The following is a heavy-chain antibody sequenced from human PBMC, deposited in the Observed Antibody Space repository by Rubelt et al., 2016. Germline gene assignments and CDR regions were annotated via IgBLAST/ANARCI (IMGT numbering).Heavy chain of an antibody. CDR2: IYYSGST. D-gene: IGHD3-3*01. Sequence: QVQLQESGPGLVKPSETLSPTCTVSGGSISSYYWSWIRQPPGKGLEWIGYIYYSGSTNYNPSLKSCVTISVGTVKKQFSLKLCSVTAADTAVYYCGRTLRVAIVGGVSEDGMDVWGQGTMVTVSS. CDR3: GRTLRVAIVGGVSEDGMDV. V-gene: IGHV4-59*08. CDR1: GGSISSYY. J-gene: IGHJ3*01.